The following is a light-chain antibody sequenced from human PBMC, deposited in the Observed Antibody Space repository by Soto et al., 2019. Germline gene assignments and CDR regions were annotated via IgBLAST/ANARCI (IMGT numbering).Light chain of an antibody. CDR2: DVS. Sequence: QSALNQPASVSGSPGQSITISCTGTSSDVGGYNYVSWYQQHPGKAPKLMIYDVSNRPSGVSNRFSGSKSGNTASLTISGLQAEDEADYYCSSYTSSSLRVFGGGTKLTVL. CDR1: SSDVGGYNY. J-gene: IGLJ3*02. V-gene: IGLV2-14*01. CDR3: SSYTSSSLRV.